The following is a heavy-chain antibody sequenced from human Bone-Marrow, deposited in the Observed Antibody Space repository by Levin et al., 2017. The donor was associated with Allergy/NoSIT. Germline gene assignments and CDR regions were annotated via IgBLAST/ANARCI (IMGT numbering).Heavy chain of an antibody. J-gene: IGHJ2*01. V-gene: IGHV3-53*01. Sequence: GGSLRLSCAVSGFTVSSNYMIWVRQAPGKGLEWVSIIHSAGSTLYADSVKGRFTISRDNSKNTVDLQMNSLRAEDTAVYYCAREKFCSGGRCHGNFDLWGRGTLVTVSS. D-gene: IGHD2-15*01. CDR1: GFTVSSNY. CDR2: IHSAGST. CDR3: AREKFCSGGRCHGNFDL.